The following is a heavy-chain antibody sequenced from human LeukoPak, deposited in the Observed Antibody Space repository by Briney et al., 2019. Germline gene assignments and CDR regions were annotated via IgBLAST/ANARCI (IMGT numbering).Heavy chain of an antibody. CDR2: IYSGGTT. CDR1: GFTVSSNY. J-gene: IGHJ4*02. CDR3: ARDSTTVTTDY. V-gene: IGHV3-66*02. D-gene: IGHD4-17*01. Sequence: GGSLRLSCAASGFTVSSNYMSWVRQAPGKGRERVSVIYSGGTTYYADSVKGRFTISRDNSKNMLYLQMNSLRAEDTAVYYCARDSTTVTTDYWGQGTLVTVSS.